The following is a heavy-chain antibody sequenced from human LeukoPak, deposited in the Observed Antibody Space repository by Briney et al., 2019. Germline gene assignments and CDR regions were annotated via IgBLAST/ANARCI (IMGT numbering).Heavy chain of an antibody. J-gene: IGHJ3*02. CDR3: ARPEQAWELRKPAFDI. Sequence: GESLKISCKGSGYSFTSYWIGWVRQMPGKGLEWMGIIYPGDSDTRYSPSFQGQVTISADKSISTAYLQWSSLKASDTAMYYCARPEQAWELRKPAFDIWGQGTMVTVSS. D-gene: IGHD1-26*01. CDR1: GYSFTSYW. V-gene: IGHV5-51*01. CDR2: IYPGDSDT.